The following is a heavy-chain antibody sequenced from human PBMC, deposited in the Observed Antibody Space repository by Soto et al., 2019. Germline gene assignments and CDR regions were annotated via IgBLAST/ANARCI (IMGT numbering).Heavy chain of an antibody. J-gene: IGHJ4*02. Sequence: SETLSLTCTVSGGSISSSSYYWGWIRQPPGKGLEWIGSIYYSGSTYYNPSLKSRVTISVDTSKNQFSLKLSSVTAADTAVYYCARSPSGGSCYSYWGQGTLVTVS. D-gene: IGHD2-15*01. V-gene: IGHV4-39*01. CDR2: IYYSGST. CDR1: GGSISSSSYY. CDR3: ARSPSGGSCYSY.